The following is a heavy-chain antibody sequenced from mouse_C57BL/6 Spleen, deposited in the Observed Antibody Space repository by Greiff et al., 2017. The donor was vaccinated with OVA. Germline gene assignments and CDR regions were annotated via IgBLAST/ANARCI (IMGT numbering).Heavy chain of an antibody. CDR3: AREGAYYSPFDY. CDR2: INPSNGGT. J-gene: IGHJ2*01. D-gene: IGHD2-12*01. V-gene: IGHV1-53*01. CDR1: GYTFTSYW. Sequence: QVQLQQPGTELVKPGASVKLSCKASGYTFTSYWMPWVKQRPGQGLEWIGNINPSNGGTNYNEKFKSKATLTVDKSSSTAYMQLSSLTSEDSAVYYCAREGAYYSPFDYWGQGTTLTVSS.